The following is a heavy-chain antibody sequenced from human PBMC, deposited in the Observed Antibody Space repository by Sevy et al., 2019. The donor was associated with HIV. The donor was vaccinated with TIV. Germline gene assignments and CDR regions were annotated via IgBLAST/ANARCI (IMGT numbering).Heavy chain of an antibody. V-gene: IGHV1-24*01. CDR3: ATTKDYYDSSGSPFDS. Sequence: ASVKVSCTVSGYTLTKLSMHWVRQAPGKGLEWMGSFDPEDGETIHAQKFQGRVTMTEDTSTDTAYMELSSLRSEDTAVYYCATTKDYYDSSGSPFDSWCQGTLVTVSS. CDR1: GYTLTKLS. J-gene: IGHJ4*02. CDR2: FDPEDGET. D-gene: IGHD3-22*01.